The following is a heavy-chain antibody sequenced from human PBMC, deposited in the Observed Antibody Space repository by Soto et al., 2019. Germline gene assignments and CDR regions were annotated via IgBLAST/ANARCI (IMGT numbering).Heavy chain of an antibody. CDR2: IWYDGSNK. V-gene: IGHV3-33*01. CDR3: ARDTTRYGLVFDN. Sequence: GKGVELVAVIWYDGSNKYYADSVKGRFTISRDNSKNTLYLQMNSLRAEDTAVYYCARDTTRYGLVFDNWGQGTLVTVSS. D-gene: IGHD1-26*01. J-gene: IGHJ4*02.